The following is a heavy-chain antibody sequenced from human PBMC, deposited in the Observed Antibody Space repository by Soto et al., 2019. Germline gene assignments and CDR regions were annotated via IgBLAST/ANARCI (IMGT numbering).Heavy chain of an antibody. J-gene: IGHJ6*02. CDR2: IYYSGST. D-gene: IGHD3-9*01. CDR3: ARDLPYYDILTSYYILISYGMDV. V-gene: IGHV4-30-4*01. Sequence: SETLSLTCTVSGGSISSGDYYWSWIRQPPGKGLEWIGYIYYSGSTYYNPSLKSRVTISVDTSKNQFSLKLSSVTAADTAVYYCARDLPYYDILTSYYILISYGMDVWGQGTTVTVSS. CDR1: GGSISSGDYY.